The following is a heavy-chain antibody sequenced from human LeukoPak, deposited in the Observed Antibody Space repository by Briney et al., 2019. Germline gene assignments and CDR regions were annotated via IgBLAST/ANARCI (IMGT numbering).Heavy chain of an antibody. Sequence: GGSLRLSSAVSGLTFRKYGMQWDRQPQEKGMEWVALVSYDGGKKNYADSVKGRLTIPRDNSKNTLYLQLNSMGAEYTAIYYGAGDGDRGLFGFATWGQGTLVTVSS. CDR2: VSYDGGKK. V-gene: IGHV3-30*03. D-gene: IGHD3-10*02. CDR3: AGDGDRGLFGFAT. CDR1: GLTFRKYG. J-gene: IGHJ5*02.